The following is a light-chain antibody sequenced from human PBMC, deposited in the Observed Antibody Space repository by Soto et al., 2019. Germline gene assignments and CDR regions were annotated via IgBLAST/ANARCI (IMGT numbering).Light chain of an antibody. V-gene: IGKV3-20*01. CDR2: GAS. Sequence: EIVLTQSPGTLSLSPGERATLSCRASQSVSSSYLAWYQQKPGQAPRLLIYGASSRATGIPDRFSGSGSWKDFTLTISRLEPEDFAVYYCQQYGSTPPYTFGQGTTLEIK. CDR1: QSVSSSY. CDR3: QQYGSTPPYT. J-gene: IGKJ2*01.